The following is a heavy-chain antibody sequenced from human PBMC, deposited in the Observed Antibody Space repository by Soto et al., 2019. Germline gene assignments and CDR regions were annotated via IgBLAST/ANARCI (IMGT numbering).Heavy chain of an antibody. CDR2: IYYSGST. CDR3: ARGGCSGGSCYSPYYYSYGMDV. V-gene: IGHV4-59*01. CDR1: GGSISSYY. D-gene: IGHD2-15*01. J-gene: IGHJ6*02. Sequence: QVQLQESGPGLVKPSETLSLTCTVSGGSISSYYWSWIRQPPGKGLEWIGYIYYSGSTNYNPSLKSRVTISVDTSKNQFSLKLSSVTAADTAVYYCARGGCSGGSCYSPYYYSYGMDVWGQGNTVTVSS.